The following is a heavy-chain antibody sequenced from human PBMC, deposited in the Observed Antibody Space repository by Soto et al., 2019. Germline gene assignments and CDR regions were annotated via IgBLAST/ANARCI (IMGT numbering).Heavy chain of an antibody. V-gene: IGHV4-4*02. CDR3: ARAKAPLYSSSWYWFDP. Sequence: SETLSLTCAVSGGSISSSNWWSWVRQPPGKGLEWIGEIYHSGSTNYNPSLKSRVTISVDKSKNQFSLKLSSVTAADTAVYYCARAKAPLYSSSWYWFDPWGQGTLVTVSS. J-gene: IGHJ5*02. CDR2: IYHSGST. CDR1: GGSISSSNW. D-gene: IGHD6-13*01.